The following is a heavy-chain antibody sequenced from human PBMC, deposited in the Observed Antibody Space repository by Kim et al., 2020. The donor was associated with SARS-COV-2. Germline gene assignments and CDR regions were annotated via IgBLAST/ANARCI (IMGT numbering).Heavy chain of an antibody. CDR3: ARSGLGYSSGWSRENGMDV. CDR2: INPSGGST. CDR1: GYTFTSYY. Sequence: ASVKVSCKASGYTFTSYYMHWVRQAPGQGLEWMGIINPSGGSTSYAQKFQGRVTMTRDTSTSTVYMELSSLRSEDTAVYYCARSGLGYSSGWSRENGMDVWGQGTTVTVSS. V-gene: IGHV1-46*01. J-gene: IGHJ6*02. D-gene: IGHD6-19*01.